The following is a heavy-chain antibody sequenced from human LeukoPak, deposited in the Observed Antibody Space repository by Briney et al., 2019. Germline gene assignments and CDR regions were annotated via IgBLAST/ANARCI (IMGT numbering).Heavy chain of an antibody. V-gene: IGHV3-7*01. D-gene: IGHD3-16*01. CDR3: AGASYVSSLYFDY. CDR1: GFTFSNYW. J-gene: IGHJ4*02. CDR2: IKQDGSEK. Sequence: PGGSLRLSCAASGFTFSNYWMSWVRQAPGKELEWVANIKQDGSEKYYVDSVKGRFTISRDNAKNSLYLQMNSLRAEDTAVYYCAGASYVSSLYFDYWGQGTLVTVSS.